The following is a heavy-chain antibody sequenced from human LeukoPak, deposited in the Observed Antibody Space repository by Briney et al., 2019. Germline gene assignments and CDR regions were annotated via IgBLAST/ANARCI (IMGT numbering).Heavy chain of an antibody. CDR1: GGSISSGGYY. CDR2: IYYSGT. J-gene: IGHJ4*02. V-gene: IGHV4-31*03. D-gene: IGHD5-24*01. Sequence: SETLSLTCTVSGGSISSGGYYWSWIRQHPGKGLEWIGYIYYSGTYYNPSLKSRVTISVDTSKNQFPLKLSSVTAADTAVYYCALRRDGYNSIDYWGQGTLVTVSS. CDR3: ALRRDGYNSIDY.